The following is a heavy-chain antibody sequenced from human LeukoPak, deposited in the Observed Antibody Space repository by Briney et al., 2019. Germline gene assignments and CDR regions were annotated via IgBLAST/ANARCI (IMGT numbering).Heavy chain of an antibody. J-gene: IGHJ4*02. CDR3: ARGDSSGYSKVFDC. CDR2: IYSGGST. V-gene: IGHV3-53*01. D-gene: IGHD3-22*01. Sequence: PGGSLRLSCAASGFSFSTYAMSWVRQAPGKGLEWVSVIYSGGSTNCADSIKGRFTISRDNSKNTLFLQMNSLRAEDTAVYYCARGDSSGYSKVFDCWGQGTLVTVSS. CDR1: GFSFSTYA.